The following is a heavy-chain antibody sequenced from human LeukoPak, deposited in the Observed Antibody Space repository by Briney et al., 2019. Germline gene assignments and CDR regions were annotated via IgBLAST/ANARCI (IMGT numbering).Heavy chain of an antibody. CDR3: ARLRFTDYYYYGMDV. CDR2: IYYSGST. V-gene: IGHV4-59*08. D-gene: IGHD3-10*01. Sequence: SETLSLTCTVSGGSISSYYWSWIRQPPGKGLEWIGYIYYSGSTNHNPSLKSRVTISVDTSKNQFSLKLSSVTAADTAVYYCARLRFTDYYYYGMDVWGQGTTVTVSS. CDR1: GGSISSYY. J-gene: IGHJ6*02.